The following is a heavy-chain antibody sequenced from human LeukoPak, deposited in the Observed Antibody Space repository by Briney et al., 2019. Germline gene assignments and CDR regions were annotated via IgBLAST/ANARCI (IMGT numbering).Heavy chain of an antibody. D-gene: IGHD1-14*01. CDR3: AKAITSPELGYYYYGMDV. J-gene: IGHJ6*02. CDR1: GFTFSSYA. CDR2: IVSSGGDT. Sequence: GGSLRLSCAASGFTFSSYAMSWVRQAPGKGLEWVSSIVSSGGDTYYADSVKGRFTISRDNSKNTLYLQMNSLRAEDTAVYYCAKAITSPELGYYYYGMDVWGQGTTVTVSS. V-gene: IGHV3-23*01.